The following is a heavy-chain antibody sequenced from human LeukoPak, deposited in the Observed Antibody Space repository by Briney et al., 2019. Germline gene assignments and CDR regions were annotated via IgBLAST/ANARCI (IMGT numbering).Heavy chain of an antibody. CDR3: ARVPAAIRVFDF. V-gene: IGHV4-59*01. J-gene: IGHJ4*02. Sequence: SETLSLTCTVSNGSINGYYWSWIRQSPGKGLEWIGYIYYSGSTDYNPSLKSRVTILVDTSKNQFSLRLSSVTAADTAVYYCARVPAAIRVFDFWGQGTLVTVSS. CDR1: NGSINGYY. CDR2: IYYSGST. D-gene: IGHD2-2*01.